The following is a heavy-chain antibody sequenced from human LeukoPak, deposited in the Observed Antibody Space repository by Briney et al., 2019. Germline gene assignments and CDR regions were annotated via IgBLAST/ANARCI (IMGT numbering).Heavy chain of an antibody. J-gene: IGHJ4*02. D-gene: IGHD3-10*01. V-gene: IGHV3-48*03. CDR2: ISSSGSTI. CDR1: GFTFSSYE. Sequence: PGGSLRLSCAASGFTFSSYEMNWVRQAPGKGLEWVSYISSSGSTIYYADSVKGRFTISRDNAKNSLYLQMNSLRAEDTAVYYCARGPLLWFGEFLDYWGQGTLVTVSS. CDR3: ARGPLLWFGEFLDY.